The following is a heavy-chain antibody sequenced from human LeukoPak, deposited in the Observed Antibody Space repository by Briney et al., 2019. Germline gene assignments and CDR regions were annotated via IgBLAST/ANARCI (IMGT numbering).Heavy chain of an antibody. Sequence: SQTLSLTCTVSGGSISSGGYYWSWIRQPPGKGLEWIGYIYHSGSTYYNPSLKSRVTISVDRSKNQFSLKLSSVTAADTAVYYCASEFYDSSGYGYWGQGTLVTVSS. V-gene: IGHV4-30-2*01. CDR3: ASEFYDSSGYGY. CDR2: IYHSGST. J-gene: IGHJ4*02. CDR1: GGSISSGGYY. D-gene: IGHD3-22*01.